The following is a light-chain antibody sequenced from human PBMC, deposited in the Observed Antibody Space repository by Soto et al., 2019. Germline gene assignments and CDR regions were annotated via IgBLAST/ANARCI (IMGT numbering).Light chain of an antibody. CDR3: QQYNSDSS. J-gene: IGKJ4*01. CDR1: QSINKW. V-gene: IGKV1-5*01. Sequence: DIQMTQSPSTLSASVGDSVTITCRDSQSINKWLAWYQQKPGKAPNLLIFDASNLQSGVPSRFSGSGFGTEFTLIISSLQPEDVANYYCQQYNSDSSFGGGTKVEIK. CDR2: DAS.